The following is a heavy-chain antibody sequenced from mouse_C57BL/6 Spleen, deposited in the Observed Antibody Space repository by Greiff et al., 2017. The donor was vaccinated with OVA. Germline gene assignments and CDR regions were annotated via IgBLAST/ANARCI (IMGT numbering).Heavy chain of an antibody. CDR1: GFSLTSYG. Sequence: VKLMESGPGLVQPSQSLSITCTVSGFSLTSYGVHWVRQSPGKGLEWLGVIWSGGSTDDNAAFISRLSISKDNSKSQVFFKMNSLQADDTAIYYCARGDYYCSPFAYWGQGTLVTVSA. D-gene: IGHD1-1*01. CDR2: IWSGGST. CDR3: ARGDYYCSPFAY. J-gene: IGHJ3*01. V-gene: IGHV2-2*01.